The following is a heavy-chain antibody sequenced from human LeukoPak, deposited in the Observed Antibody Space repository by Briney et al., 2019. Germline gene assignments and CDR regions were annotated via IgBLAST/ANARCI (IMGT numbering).Heavy chain of an antibody. CDR3: AREEYGGVYFDY. CDR2: ISYDASNK. J-gene: IGHJ4*02. CDR1: GFTFSSYA. V-gene: IGHV3-30-3*01. D-gene: IGHD4-23*01. Sequence: GGSLRLSCAASGFTFSSYAMHWVGQAPGKGLEWVAVISYDASNKYYTDSVKGRFTISRDNSKNMLYLQMDSLRVEDTAVYHCAREEYGGVYFDYWGQGTLVTVSS.